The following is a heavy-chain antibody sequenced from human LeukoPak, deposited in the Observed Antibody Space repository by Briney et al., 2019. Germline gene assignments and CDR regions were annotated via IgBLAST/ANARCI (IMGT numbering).Heavy chain of an antibody. D-gene: IGHD3-10*01. CDR3: AKVGDYYGSGSYYNVDYYGMDV. CDR1: GFTFSSYA. Sequence: GGSLRLSCAASGFTFSSYAMSWVRQAPGKGLEWVSAISGSGGSTYYADSVKGRFTISRDNSKNTLYLQMNSLRAEDTAVYYCAKVGDYYGSGSYYNVDYYGMDVWGQGTTVTVSS. J-gene: IGHJ6*02. CDR2: ISGSGGST. V-gene: IGHV3-23*01.